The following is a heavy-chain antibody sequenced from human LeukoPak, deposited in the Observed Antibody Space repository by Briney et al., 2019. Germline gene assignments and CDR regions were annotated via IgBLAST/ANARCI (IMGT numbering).Heavy chain of an antibody. J-gene: IGHJ4*02. CDR3: ARGDILIYYSFPYSDY. D-gene: IGHD3-9*01. Sequence: GGSLRLSCAASGFTFSSYSMNWVRQAPGKGLEWVSSISSSSTYIYYADSVKGRFTISRDNAKNSLYLQMNSLRAEDTAVYYCARGDILIYYSFPYSDYLGQGTLVTVFS. CDR2: ISSSSTYI. V-gene: IGHV3-21*01. CDR1: GFTFSSYS.